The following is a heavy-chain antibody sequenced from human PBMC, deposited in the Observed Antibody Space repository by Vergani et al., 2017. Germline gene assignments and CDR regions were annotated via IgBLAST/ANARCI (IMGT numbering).Heavy chain of an antibody. CDR3: ARDNLGYCSGGRCYAVEYFQH. D-gene: IGHD2-15*01. CDR1: NFFISSNAYY. V-gene: IGHV4-38-2*02. CDR2: LHHNGAT. J-gene: IGHJ1*01. Sequence: QVQLKESGPGLVKPSETLSLTCTVSNFFISSNAYYWGWIRQAPGRGLEWIGSLHHNGATSHNPSLRSRVTMSVDTSKNQFSLSLNSVTAADTAIYYCARDNLGYCSGGRCYAVEYFQHWGQGTLVTVSS.